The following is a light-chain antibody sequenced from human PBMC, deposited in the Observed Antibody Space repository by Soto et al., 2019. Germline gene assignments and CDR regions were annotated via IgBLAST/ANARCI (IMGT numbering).Light chain of an antibody. J-gene: IGKJ5*01. CDR2: DAS. CDR1: QTVRNNY. Sequence: ELVLARSPGTLSLSPCERATLASSASQTVRNNYLAWYQQKPGQAPRLLIYDASSRATGIPDRSSGGGSGTSFPPTFSRLEPEDFAVYYCQQRGQLPPNFGEGTQLEIK. CDR3: QQRGQLPPN. V-gene: IGKV3D-20*02.